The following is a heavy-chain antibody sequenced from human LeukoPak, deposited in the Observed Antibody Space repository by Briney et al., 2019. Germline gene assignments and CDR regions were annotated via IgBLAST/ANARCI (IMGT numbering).Heavy chain of an antibody. CDR2: IYTGGST. J-gene: IGHJ4*02. D-gene: IGHD4-17*01. V-gene: IGHV3-53*01. CDR1: GFTVSSKY. Sequence: GGSLRLSCTASGFTVSSKYMTWVRQAPGKGLEWVSVIYTGGSTYYAESVKGRFTISRDNSKNTLYLQMNSLRAEDTAVYYWASSLTGYGDYFGYWGQGTLVTVSS. CDR3: ASSLTGYGDYFGY.